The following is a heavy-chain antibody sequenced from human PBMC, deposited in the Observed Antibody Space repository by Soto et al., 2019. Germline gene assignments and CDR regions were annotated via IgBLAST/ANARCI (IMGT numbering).Heavy chain of an antibody. CDR2: IYSGGST. V-gene: IGHV3-53*01. CDR1: GFTVSSNY. D-gene: IGHD1-26*01. Sequence: MRLSCAASGFTVSSNYMSWVRQAPGKGLEWVSVIYSGGSTYYADSVKGRFTISRDNSKNTLYLQMNSLRAEDTAVYYCARDSGSHYYYYYGMDVWGQGTPVTVSS. J-gene: IGHJ6*02. CDR3: ARDSGSHYYYYYGMDV.